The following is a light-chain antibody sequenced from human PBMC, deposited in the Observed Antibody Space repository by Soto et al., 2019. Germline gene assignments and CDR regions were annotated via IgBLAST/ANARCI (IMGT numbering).Light chain of an antibody. J-gene: IGKJ4*01. CDR2: AAS. CDR1: QDISTS. Sequence: DLQMTQSPSSLSASVGDRVTFTCRASQDISTSLAWFQQKPGKGPKSLIFAASSLQSGVPSRFNGTGSGRDFSLTISSLQPEDSATYYCQHYETYPLTFGGGTKVEI. V-gene: IGKV1-16*01. CDR3: QHYETYPLT.